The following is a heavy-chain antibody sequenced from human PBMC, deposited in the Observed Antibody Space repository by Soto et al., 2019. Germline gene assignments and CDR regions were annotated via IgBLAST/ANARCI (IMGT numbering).Heavy chain of an antibody. V-gene: IGHV3-15*07. J-gene: IGHJ6*02. D-gene: IGHD2-15*01. CDR3: TTDEGLGYCSGGSCYSGWGYYCMDV. CDR1: GFTFSNAW. Sequence: EVQLVESGGGLVKPGGSLRLSCAASGFTFSNAWMNWVRQAPGKGLEWVGRIKSKTDGGTTDYAAPVKGRFTISRDDSKNTLYLQMNSLKTEDTAVYYCTTDEGLGYCSGGSCYSGWGYYCMDVWGQGTTVTVSS. CDR2: IKSKTDGGTT.